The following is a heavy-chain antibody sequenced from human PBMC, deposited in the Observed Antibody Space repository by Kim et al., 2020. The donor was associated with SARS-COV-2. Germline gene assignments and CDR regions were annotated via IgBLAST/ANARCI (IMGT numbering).Heavy chain of an antibody. Sequence: GESLKISCKGSGYSFTSYWIGWVRQMPGKGLEWMGIIYPGDSDTRYSPSFQGQVTISADKSISTAYLQWSSLKASDTAMYYCARFGWELLSGWGWFDPWGQGTLVTVSS. J-gene: IGHJ5*02. CDR2: IYPGDSDT. V-gene: IGHV5-51*01. D-gene: IGHD1-26*01. CDR1: GYSFTSYW. CDR3: ARFGWELLSGWGWFDP.